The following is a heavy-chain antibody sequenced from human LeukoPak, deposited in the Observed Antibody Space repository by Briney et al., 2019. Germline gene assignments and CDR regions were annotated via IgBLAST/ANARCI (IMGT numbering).Heavy chain of an antibody. D-gene: IGHD1-14*01. V-gene: IGHV4-59*12. CDR3: ARTSGEGGNRLAEYFQH. CDR1: GGSISTYY. CDR2: IDYSAST. J-gene: IGHJ1*01. Sequence: SETLSLTCTVSGGSISTYYWSWIRQPPGKGLEWIAYIDYSASTNYNPSLKSRVTISVDTSKNQFSLKLSSVTAADTAVYYCARTSGEGGNRLAEYFQHWGQGTLVTVSS.